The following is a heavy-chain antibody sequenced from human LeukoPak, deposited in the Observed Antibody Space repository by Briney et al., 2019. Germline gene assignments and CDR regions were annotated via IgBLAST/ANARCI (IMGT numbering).Heavy chain of an antibody. V-gene: IGHV3-21*01. CDR2: IISSDSNM. J-gene: IGHJ6*03. D-gene: IGHD3-16*01. CDR1: ESLITCA. CDR3: ARCALGVWADNYYMDV. Sequence: GGSLRLSCSASESLITCAMSWGRQAPGGGVEGVTSIISSDSNMYYADSVKGRFIVSRDNAKKSVSLEMNSLPTRDTAIYYCARCALGVWADNYYMDVWGTGTTVIVSS.